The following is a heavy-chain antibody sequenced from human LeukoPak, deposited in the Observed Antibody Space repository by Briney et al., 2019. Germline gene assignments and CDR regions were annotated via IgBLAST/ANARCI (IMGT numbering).Heavy chain of an antibody. CDR3: ARDGLRFLEWLLEDYYGMDV. CDR2: ISSSSSYI. J-gene: IGHJ6*02. Sequence: KAEGSLRLSCAASGFTFSSYSMNWVRQAPGKGLEWVSSISSSSSYIYYADSVKGRFTISRDNAKNSLYLQMNSLRAEDTAVYYCARDGLRFLEWLLEDYYGMDVWGQGTTVTVSS. D-gene: IGHD3-3*01. V-gene: IGHV3-21*01. CDR1: GFTFSSYS.